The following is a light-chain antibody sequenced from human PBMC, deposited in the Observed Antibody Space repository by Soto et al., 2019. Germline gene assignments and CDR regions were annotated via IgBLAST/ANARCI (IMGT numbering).Light chain of an antibody. J-gene: IGKJ1*01. CDR2: DAS. CDR1: QSISSW. Sequence: PSTLSASVGDRVTITCRASQSISSWLAWYQQKPGKAPKLLIYDASNLESGVPSRFSGGGSGTEFSLTISSLQPDDFATYYCQQYNYFWAFGQGTKVDIK. V-gene: IGKV1-5*01. CDR3: QQYNYFWA.